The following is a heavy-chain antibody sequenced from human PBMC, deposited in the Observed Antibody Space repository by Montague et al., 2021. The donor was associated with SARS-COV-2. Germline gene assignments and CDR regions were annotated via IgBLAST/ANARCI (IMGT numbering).Heavy chain of an antibody. CDR2: SGST. CDR3: ARIGWLRGAFDI. J-gene: IGHJ3*02. V-gene: IGHV4-39*01. Sequence: SGSTYYNPSLKSRVTISVDTSKNQFSLKLSSVTPADTAVYYCARIGWLRGAFDIWGQGTMVTVS. D-gene: IGHD5-12*01.